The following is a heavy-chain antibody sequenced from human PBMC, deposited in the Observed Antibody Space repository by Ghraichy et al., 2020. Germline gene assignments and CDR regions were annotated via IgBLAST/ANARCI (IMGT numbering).Heavy chain of an antibody. V-gene: IGHV4-59*01. D-gene: IGHD6-6*01. CDR1: GGSISSYY. CDR3: ARDHGPDVYSSSSGGMDV. CDR2: IYYSGST. Sequence: SETLSLTCTVSGGSISSYYWSWIRQPPGKGLEWIGYIYYSGSTNYNPSLKSRVTISVDTSKNQFSLKLSSVTAADTAGYYCARDHGPDVYSSSSGGMDVWGQGTTVTVSS. J-gene: IGHJ6*02.